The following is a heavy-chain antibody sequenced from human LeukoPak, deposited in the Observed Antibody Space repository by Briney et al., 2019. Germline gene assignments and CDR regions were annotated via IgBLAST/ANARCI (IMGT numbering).Heavy chain of an antibody. CDR2: IYYSGST. D-gene: IGHD3-10*01. CDR1: GGSISSSSYY. J-gene: IGHJ6*03. V-gene: IGHV4-39*07. Sequence: SETLSLTCTVSGGSISSSSYYWGWIRQPPGKGLEWIGRIYYSGSTYYNPSLRSRVTISVDTSKNQFSLKLSSVTAADTAVYYCASRLDHGSGIYYMDVWGKGTTVTVSS. CDR3: ASRLDHGSGIYYMDV.